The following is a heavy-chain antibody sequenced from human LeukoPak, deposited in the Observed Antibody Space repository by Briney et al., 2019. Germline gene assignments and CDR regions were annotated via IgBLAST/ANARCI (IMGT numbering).Heavy chain of an antibody. D-gene: IGHD6-6*01. CDR3: ARGQLAARPVPRWFDP. CDR2: IIPIFGTA. Sequence: SVKVSCKASGGTFSSYAISWVRQAPGQGLEWMGGIIPIFGTANYAQKFQGRVTITADKSTSTAYMELSSLRSDDTAVYYCARGQLAARPVPRWFDPWGQGTLVTVSS. CDR1: GGTFSSYA. V-gene: IGHV1-69*06. J-gene: IGHJ5*02.